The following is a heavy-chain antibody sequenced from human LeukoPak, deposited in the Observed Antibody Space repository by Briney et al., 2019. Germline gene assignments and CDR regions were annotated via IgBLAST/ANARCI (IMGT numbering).Heavy chain of an antibody. V-gene: IGHV3-23*01. CDR1: GFTFSSYT. J-gene: IGHJ4*02. CDR2: ISGSGGST. Sequence: GASLRLSCAASGFTFSSYTMSWVRQAPGKGLEWVSAISGSGGSTYYADSVKGRFTISRDNSKNTLYLQMNSLRAEDTAVYYCAKSLIAARPNVYYFDYWGQGTLVTVSS. CDR3: AKSLIAARPNVYYFDY. D-gene: IGHD6-6*01.